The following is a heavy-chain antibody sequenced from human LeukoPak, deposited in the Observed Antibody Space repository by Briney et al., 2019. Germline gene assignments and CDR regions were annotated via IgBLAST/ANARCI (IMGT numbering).Heavy chain of an antibody. V-gene: IGHV4-4*02. CDR1: GDSINNYY. Sequence: PSETLSLTCSVSGDSINNYYWNWVRQPPGKGLEWIGQIYHSGTTNYNPSLKSRVSISVDESKNQFSLNLTSVTAADTAVYFCARHPNYYGSGWGQGIQVTVSS. J-gene: IGHJ4*02. CDR2: IYHSGTT. D-gene: IGHD3-10*01. CDR3: ARHPNYYGSG.